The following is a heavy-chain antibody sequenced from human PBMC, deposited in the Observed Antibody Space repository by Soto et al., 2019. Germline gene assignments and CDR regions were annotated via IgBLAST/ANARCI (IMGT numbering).Heavy chain of an antibody. V-gene: IGHV4-59*01. CDR1: GGSISIYY. Sequence: SETLSLTCTVSGGSISIYYWSWIRQPPGKGLEWIGYIYYSGSTNYNPSLKSRVTISVDTSKNQFSLKLSSVTAADTAVYYCARERAIAAAGTRWFDPWGQGTLVTVSS. CDR2: IYYSGST. D-gene: IGHD6-13*01. J-gene: IGHJ5*02. CDR3: ARERAIAAAGTRWFDP.